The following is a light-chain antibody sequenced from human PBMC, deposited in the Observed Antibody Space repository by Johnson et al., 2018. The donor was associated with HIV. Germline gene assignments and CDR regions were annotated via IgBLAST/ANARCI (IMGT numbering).Light chain of an antibody. CDR1: SSNIGNNY. CDR3: GTWDNSLSAGV. V-gene: IGLV1-51*01. J-gene: IGLJ1*01. Sequence: QSVLTQPPSVSAAPGQKVTIPCSGSSSNIGNNYASWYQQVPGTAPKLLIYDNHKRPSGIPDRFSDSKSGTSATLGITGLQTGDEADYYCGTWDNSLSAGVFGTGTKVTVL. CDR2: DNH.